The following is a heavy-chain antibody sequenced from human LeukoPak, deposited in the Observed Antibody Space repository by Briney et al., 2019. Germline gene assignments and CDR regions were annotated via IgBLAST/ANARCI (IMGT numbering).Heavy chain of an antibody. D-gene: IGHD4-11*01. CDR2: IRSKANSYAT. Sequence: PGGSLRLSCAASGFTVSSNYMSWVRQASGKGLEWVGRIRSKANSYATAYAASVKGRFTISRDDSKNTAYLQMNSLTTEDTAVYYCTSRAPASPGVLSNYAAFDIWGQGTMVTVSS. J-gene: IGHJ3*02. CDR1: GFTVSSNY. CDR3: TSRAPASPGVLSNYAAFDI. V-gene: IGHV3-73*01.